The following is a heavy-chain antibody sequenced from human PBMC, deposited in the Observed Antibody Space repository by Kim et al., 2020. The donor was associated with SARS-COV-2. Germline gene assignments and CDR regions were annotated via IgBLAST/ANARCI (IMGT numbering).Heavy chain of an antibody. CDR2: ISGDGDTT. CDR3: AKDLNYGSGSYYYHYYGMDV. D-gene: IGHD3-10*01. CDR1: GFTFDVYG. J-gene: IGHJ6*02. Sequence: GGSLRLSCAASGFTFDVYGMHWVRQAPGKGLEWVSLISGDGDTTYYADSVKGRFTISRDNSKNSLYLQMNSLGTEDTALYYCAKDLNYGSGSYYYHYYGMDVWGQGTTVTVSS. V-gene: IGHV3-43*02.